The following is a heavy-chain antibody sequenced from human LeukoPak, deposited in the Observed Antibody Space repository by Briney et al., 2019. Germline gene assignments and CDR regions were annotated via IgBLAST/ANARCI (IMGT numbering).Heavy chain of an antibody. V-gene: IGHV3-23*01. CDR2: ISGSGGST. D-gene: IGHD3-9*01. CDR1: RLTFTSYA. J-gene: IGHJ4*02. CDR3: AKAKGVYYDILTGYYPFDY. Sequence: PGGSLRLSCAASRLTFTSYALSWVRQAPGKGLEWVSAISGSGGSTYYADSVKGRFTISRDNSKNTLYLQMNNLRAEDTAIYYCAKAKGVYYDILTGYYPFDYWGQGTLVTVSS.